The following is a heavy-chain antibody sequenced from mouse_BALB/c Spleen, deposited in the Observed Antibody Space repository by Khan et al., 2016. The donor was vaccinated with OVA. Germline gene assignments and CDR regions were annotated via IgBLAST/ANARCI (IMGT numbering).Heavy chain of an antibody. J-gene: IGHJ3*01. Sequence: VQLQQSGAELARPGASVTLSCKASGYTFTDYSINWMRQRTGQGLEWIGEIYPGSDTTYYNEKFKGKATMTDDKSSSTAYMQLSSLTSEDSAVYFCAREWAAWFPYWGQGTLVTVSA. CDR1: GYTFTDYS. CDR3: AREWAAWFPY. CDR2: IYPGSDTT. V-gene: IGHV1-77*01.